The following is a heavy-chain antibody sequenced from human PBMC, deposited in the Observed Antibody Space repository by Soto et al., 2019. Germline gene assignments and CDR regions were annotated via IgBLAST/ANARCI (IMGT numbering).Heavy chain of an antibody. J-gene: IGHJ5*02. CDR1: GGSISSYY. CDR3: GRARTGTTRWFAP. Sequence: SETLSLTCTVSGGSISSYYWSWIRQPPGKGLEWIGYIYYSGSTYYNPSLKSRVTISVDRSKNQFSLKRSSVTAADTAVYYCGRARTGTTRWFAPWGQGTLVTVSS. CDR2: IYYSGST. V-gene: IGHV4-59*12. D-gene: IGHD1-7*01.